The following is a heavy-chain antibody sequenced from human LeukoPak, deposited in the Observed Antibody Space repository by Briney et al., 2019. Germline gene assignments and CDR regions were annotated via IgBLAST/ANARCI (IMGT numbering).Heavy chain of an antibody. J-gene: IGHJ3*02. CDR3: ERVRLHDAFDI. D-gene: IGHD2-15*01. CDR2: IIPIFGTA. CDR1: GGTFSSYA. V-gene: IGHV1-69*01. Sequence: SVKVSCKASGGTFSSYAISWVRQAPGRGLEWMGGIIPIFGTANYAQKFQGRVTITADESTSTAYMELSSLRSEDTAVYYCERVRLHDAFDIWGQGTMVTVSS.